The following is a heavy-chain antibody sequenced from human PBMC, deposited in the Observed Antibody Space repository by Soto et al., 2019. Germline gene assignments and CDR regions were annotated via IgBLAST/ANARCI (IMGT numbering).Heavy chain of an antibody. V-gene: IGHV1-69*06. CDR3: ARRDSHGFFRYFDN. Sequence: QVQLVQSGAEVKRPGSSVKVSCKASGGTFSSYPISWVRQAPGQGREWMGGTNGNLGTGNYAQKFRGRLTITTDISTTTAYMELSILTSEDTAVYYCARRDSHGFFRYFDNWGQGTLVTVSS. J-gene: IGHJ4*02. CDR2: TNGNLGTG. CDR1: GGTFSSYP. D-gene: IGHD3-10*01.